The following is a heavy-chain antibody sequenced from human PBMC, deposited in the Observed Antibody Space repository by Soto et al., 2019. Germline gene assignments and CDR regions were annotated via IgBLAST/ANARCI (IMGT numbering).Heavy chain of an antibody. Sequence: GASVKVSCKASGYTFTSYDINWVRQATGQGLEWMGWMNPNSGNTGYAQKFQGRVTMTRNTSISTAYMEMSSLRSEDTAIYYCTKEHSNYPDNWFDPWGQGTLVTVSS. CDR2: MNPNSGNT. D-gene: IGHD4-4*01. CDR3: TKEHSNYPDNWFDP. J-gene: IGHJ5*02. CDR1: GYTFTSYD. V-gene: IGHV1-8*01.